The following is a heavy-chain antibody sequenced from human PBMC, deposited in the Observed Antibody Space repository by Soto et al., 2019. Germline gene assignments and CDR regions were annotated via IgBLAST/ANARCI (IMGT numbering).Heavy chain of an antibody. CDR1: GFTFSDYW. D-gene: IGHD5-12*01. Sequence: PGGSLRLSCAASGFTFSDYWMGWVRQAPGKGLEWVATINRDGSDKYYVDSVKGRFTISRDNAKDSLYLQMNSLRAGDTAVYSCVRADLARGSSDYHPDHWGQGTLVTVSS. CDR2: INRDGSDK. V-gene: IGHV3-7*04. J-gene: IGHJ4*02. CDR3: VRADLARGSSDYHPDH.